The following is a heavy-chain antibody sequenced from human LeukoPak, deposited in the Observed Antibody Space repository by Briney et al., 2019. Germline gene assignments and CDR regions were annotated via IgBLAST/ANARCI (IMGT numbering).Heavy chain of an antibody. V-gene: IGHV3-7*01. Sequence: GGSLRLSCAASGFTFSAYSMSWVRQAPGKGLEWVANIKQDGSEKYYVGSVKGRFTISRDNAKTSLYLQMNSLRAENTAVYYCARDQGPRVPPGSYSDYWGQGTLVTVSS. J-gene: IGHJ4*02. D-gene: IGHD1-26*01. CDR1: GFTFSAYS. CDR2: IKQDGSEK. CDR3: ARDQGPRVPPGSYSDY.